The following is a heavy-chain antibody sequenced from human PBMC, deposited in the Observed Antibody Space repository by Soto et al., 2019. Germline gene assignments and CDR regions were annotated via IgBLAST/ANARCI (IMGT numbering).Heavy chain of an antibody. CDR1: GYTFTSYD. CDR3: ARGGRMIVVVITPFDY. D-gene: IGHD3-22*01. J-gene: IGHJ4*02. CDR2: INPSGGST. Sequence: PSVKVSCKASGYTFTSYDMHWVRQAPGQGLEWMGIINPSGGSTSYAQKFQGRVTMTRDTSTSTVYMELSSLRSEDTAVYYCARGGRMIVVVITPFDYWGQGTLVTVSS. V-gene: IGHV1-46*01.